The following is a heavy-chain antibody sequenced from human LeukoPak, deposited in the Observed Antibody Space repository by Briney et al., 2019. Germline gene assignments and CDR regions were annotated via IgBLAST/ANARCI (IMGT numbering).Heavy chain of an antibody. CDR2: INPNSGGT. CDR3: ARVPPAGYCSSTSCCGPFDY. J-gene: IGHJ4*02. V-gene: IGHV1-2*02. D-gene: IGHD2-2*01. CDR1: GYTFTGYY. Sequence: ASVKVSCKASGYTFTGYYMHWVRQAPGQGLEWMGWINPNSGGTNYAQKFQGRVTMTRDTSISTAYMELSRLRSDDTAVYYCARVPPAGYCSSTSCCGPFDYWGQGTLVTVSS.